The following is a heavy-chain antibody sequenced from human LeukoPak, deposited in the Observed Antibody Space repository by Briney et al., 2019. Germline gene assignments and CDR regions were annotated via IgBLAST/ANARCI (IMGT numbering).Heavy chain of an antibody. CDR2: ISTRSDYI. CDR1: QFTFSDYT. D-gene: IGHD3-3*01. Sequence: GGSLRLSCAASQFTFSDYTMNWVRRAPGKGLEWVSSISTRSDYIYYAESVKGRFTISRDNAKNSLYLQMNSLRAEDTAVYYCARYVYGVVTSFDYWGQATVDRVSS. J-gene: IGHJ4*02. CDR3: ARYVYGVVTSFDY. V-gene: IGHV3-21*01.